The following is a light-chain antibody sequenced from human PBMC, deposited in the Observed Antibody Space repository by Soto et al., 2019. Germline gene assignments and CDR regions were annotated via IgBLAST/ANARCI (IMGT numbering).Light chain of an antibody. CDR2: DAS. V-gene: IGKV1-5*01. J-gene: IGKJ1*01. CDR1: QSISTW. CDR3: QHSWT. Sequence: DIKMTQSPSTVSASVGDRVTINCRASQSISTWLAWYQLKPGKAPKLLIYDASTLEGGVPSRFSGIGSGTEFTLTISGLQPDDFATYYCQHSWTFGQGTKVDIK.